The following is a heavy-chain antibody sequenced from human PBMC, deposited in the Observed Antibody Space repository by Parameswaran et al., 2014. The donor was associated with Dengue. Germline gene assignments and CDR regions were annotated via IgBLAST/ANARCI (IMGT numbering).Heavy chain of an antibody. V-gene: IGHV3-7*01. D-gene: IGHD2-21*01. CDR2: IKQDGSVS. CDR3: ARCLYSRAGCFFDY. Sequence: QMPGKGLEWVANIKQDGSVSTYVDSVKGRFTTSRDNAKNSLYLQMNNLRAEDTAVYYCARCLYSRAGCFFDYWGQGTLVTVSS. J-gene: IGHJ4*02.